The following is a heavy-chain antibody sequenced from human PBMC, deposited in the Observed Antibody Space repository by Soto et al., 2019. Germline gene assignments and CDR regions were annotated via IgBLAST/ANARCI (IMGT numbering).Heavy chain of an antibody. CDR1: GAALSGYD. CDR2: ISQTGGT. CDR3: GRDPKANAFDI. J-gene: IGHJ3*02. Sequence: SETLSLTCAVYGAALSGYDCSWGRQPRVKGRELIGKISQTGGTNYDPSLNARGSRSIDTSKNQFSPRLRSVPAADPAIYHCGRDPKANAFDIWGRGKMVTVS. V-gene: IGHV4-34*01.